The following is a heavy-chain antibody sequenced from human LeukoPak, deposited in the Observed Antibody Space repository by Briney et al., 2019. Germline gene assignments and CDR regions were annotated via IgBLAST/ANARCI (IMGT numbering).Heavy chain of an antibody. V-gene: IGHV3-74*01. CDR3: ARPKGLAPYGMDV. D-gene: IGHD3-16*01. J-gene: IGHJ6*02. CDR1: GFTFSSYG. Sequence: GGSLRLSCAASGFTFSSYGMHWVRQAPGKGLVWVSRTNSDGSSTSYADPVKGRFTISRDNAKNTLYLQMNSLRAEDTAVYYCARPKGLAPYGMDVWGQGTTVTVSS. CDR2: TNSDGSST.